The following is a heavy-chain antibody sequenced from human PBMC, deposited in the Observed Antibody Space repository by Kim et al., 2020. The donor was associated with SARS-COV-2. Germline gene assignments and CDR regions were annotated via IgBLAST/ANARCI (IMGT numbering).Heavy chain of an antibody. CDR3: ARRTYIFTVYAAGSKTWAFDV. D-gene: IGHD3-10*01. CDR2: INYSGTI. CDR1: GGSISSDSYY. Sequence: SETLSLTCTVSGGSISSDSYYWGWIRQPPGRGLEWIGSINYSGTIFYNPSLKSRATMSVDTSKDLFSLRLTSVTAADTAVYYCARRTYIFTVYAAGSKTWAFDVWGQGTMVTVSS. J-gene: IGHJ3*01. V-gene: IGHV4-39*01.